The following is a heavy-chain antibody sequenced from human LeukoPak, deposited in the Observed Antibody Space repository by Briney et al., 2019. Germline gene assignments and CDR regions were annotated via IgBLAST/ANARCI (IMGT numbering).Heavy chain of an antibody. V-gene: IGHV5-51*01. CDR3: ARRGPYGSGSYVLDY. D-gene: IGHD3-10*01. CDR2: IYPHDSDT. J-gene: IGHJ4*02. Sequence: GESLKISCKGSGYSFTTYWIGWVRQMPGEGLEWMGTIYPHDSDTRYNPSFQGQVTISADKSISTAHLQWSSLKASDSAMYYCARRGPYGSGSYVLDYWGQGTLVTVSS. CDR1: GYSFTTYW.